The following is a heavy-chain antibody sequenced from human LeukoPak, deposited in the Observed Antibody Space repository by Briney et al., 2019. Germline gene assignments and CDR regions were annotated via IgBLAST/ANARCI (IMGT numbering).Heavy chain of an antibody. CDR1: GYSFTSYW. J-gene: IGHJ6*03. CDR3: ARGRNEDYYYYYMDV. Sequence: GESLKISGKGSGYSFTSYWIGWVRQMPGKGLEWMGIIYPGDSDTRYSPSFQGQVTISADKSISTAYLQWSSLKASDTAMYYCARGRNEDYYYYYMDVWGKGTTVTVSS. CDR2: IYPGDSDT. V-gene: IGHV5-51*01. D-gene: IGHD1-1*01.